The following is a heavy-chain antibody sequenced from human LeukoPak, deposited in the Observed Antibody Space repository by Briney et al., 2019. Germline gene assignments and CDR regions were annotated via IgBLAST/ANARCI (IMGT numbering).Heavy chain of an antibody. Sequence: PGGTLRLSCAASGFTFRNYWMSWVRQAPGKGLEWVANIRQDGSLKYYVDSLKGRFTISRDNAKTSVYLQMNSLRAEDTAVYFCAKDSQGGKGLDYWGQGTLVTVSS. CDR1: GFTFRNYW. D-gene: IGHD3-16*01. CDR2: IRQDGSLK. J-gene: IGHJ4*02. CDR3: AKDSQGGKGLDY. V-gene: IGHV3-7*01.